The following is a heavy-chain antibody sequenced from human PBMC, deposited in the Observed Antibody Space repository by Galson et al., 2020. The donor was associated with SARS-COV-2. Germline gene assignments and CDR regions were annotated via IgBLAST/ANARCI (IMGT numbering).Heavy chain of an antibody. Sequence: SETLSLTCTVSAGSISSASFYWDWIRQPPGKGLEWIGTVYYSGSSSYTPSLKSRVTISVDTSKNQFSLKLGSVTAADTAVYYCARRVRGTTGNWYFDLWGRGTLVTVSS. D-gene: IGHD4-17*01. V-gene: IGHV4-39*01. J-gene: IGHJ2*01. CDR2: VYYSGSS. CDR3: ARRVRGTTGNWYFDL. CDR1: AGSISSASFY.